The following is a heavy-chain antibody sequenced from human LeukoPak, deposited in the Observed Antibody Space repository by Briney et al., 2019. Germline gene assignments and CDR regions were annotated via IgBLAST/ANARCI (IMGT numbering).Heavy chain of an antibody. J-gene: IGHJ4*02. Sequence: SVKVSCKASGGTFSSYAISWLRQAPGQGLEWMGGIIPIFGTANYAQKFQGRVTTTADESTSTAYMELSSLRSEDTAVYYCARGAVPAATYYFDYWGQGTLVTVSS. CDR1: GGTFSSYA. V-gene: IGHV1-69*01. CDR3: ARGAVPAATYYFDY. D-gene: IGHD2-2*01. CDR2: IIPIFGTA.